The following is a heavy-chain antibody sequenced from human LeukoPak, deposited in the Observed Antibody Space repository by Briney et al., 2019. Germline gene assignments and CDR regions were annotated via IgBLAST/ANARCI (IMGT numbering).Heavy chain of an antibody. CDR3: ARDPSGSSGDWFDP. V-gene: IGHV4-39*07. CDR2: IYYSGST. CDR1: GGSISSSSYY. D-gene: IGHD1-26*01. Sequence: PSETLSLTCTVSGGSISSSSYYWGWIRQPPGKGLEWIGSIYYSGSTYYNPSLKSRVTISVDTSKNQFSLKLSSVTAADTAVYYCARDPSGSSGDWFDPWGQGTLVTVSS. J-gene: IGHJ5*02.